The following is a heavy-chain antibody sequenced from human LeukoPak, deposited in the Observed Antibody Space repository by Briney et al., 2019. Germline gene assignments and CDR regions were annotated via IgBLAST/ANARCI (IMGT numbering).Heavy chain of an antibody. CDR1: GFTFSSYA. CDR2: ISSSGGST. J-gene: IGHJ4*02. D-gene: IGHD1-26*01. Sequence: GGSLRLSCAASGFTFSSYAMSWVRQAPGKGLEWVSSISSSGGSTYYADSVKGRFTISRDNSKNTLYLQMNSLRAEDTAVYYCTKGRREQPFDYWGQGTLVTVSS. V-gene: IGHV3-23*01. CDR3: TKGRREQPFDY.